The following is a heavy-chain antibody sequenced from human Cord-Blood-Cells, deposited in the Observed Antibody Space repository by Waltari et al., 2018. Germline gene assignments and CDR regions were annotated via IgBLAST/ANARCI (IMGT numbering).Heavy chain of an antibody. CDR1: GYTFTGYY. CDR2: INPNSGGT. V-gene: IGHV1-2*06. Sequence: QVQLVQSGAEVKKSGASVKESCTASGYTFTGYYMHWVRQAPGQGLEWMRRINPNSGGTNYAQMFQGRVTMTRDTSISTSYMELSRLRSDATSVYYCARGHYGDYWVFDPGGQGTLVTGPS. D-gene: IGHD4-17*01. J-gene: IGHJ5*02. CDR3: ARGHYGDYWVFDP.